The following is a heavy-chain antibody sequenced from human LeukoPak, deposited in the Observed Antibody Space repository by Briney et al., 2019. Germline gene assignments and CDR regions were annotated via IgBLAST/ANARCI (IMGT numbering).Heavy chain of an antibody. CDR1: GGSISSGSYY. Sequence: SQTLSLTCTVSGGSISSGSYYWNWIRQPAGKGLEWIGRIYTSGSINYDPSLKSRVTISVDTSKNQFSLKLSSVTAADTAVYYCAREGLNMVRGVIPKEAWGWFDPWGQGTLVTVSS. V-gene: IGHV4-61*02. D-gene: IGHD3-10*01. CDR2: IYTSGSI. J-gene: IGHJ5*02. CDR3: AREGLNMVRGVIPKEAWGWFDP.